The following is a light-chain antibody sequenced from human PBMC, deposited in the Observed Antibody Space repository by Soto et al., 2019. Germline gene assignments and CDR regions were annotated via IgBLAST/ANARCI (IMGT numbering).Light chain of an antibody. V-gene: IGKV1-12*01. CDR3: QQCNSFPLT. CDR2: TAS. Sequence: DIQMTQSPSSVSASVGDRVTITCRASQDINIALAWFQQKPGEAPRLLIYTASSLHSGVPSRFSGSGSGTDFTLTISSLQPEDFATSYCQQCNSFPLTFGGGTKVEIK. CDR1: QDINIA. J-gene: IGKJ4*01.